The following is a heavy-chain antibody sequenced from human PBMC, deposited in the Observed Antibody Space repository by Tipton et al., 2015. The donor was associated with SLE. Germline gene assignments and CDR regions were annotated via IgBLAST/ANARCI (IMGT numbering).Heavy chain of an antibody. CDR3: ARELGMVAFDI. V-gene: IGHV4-59*01. CDR2: IYYSGST. D-gene: IGHD7-27*01. J-gene: IGHJ3*02. Sequence: TLSLTCTVSGDSISSYYWSWIRQPPGKGLEWIGYIYYSGSTNYNPSLKSRVTISVDTSKNQFSLKLGSVTAADTAVYYCARELGMVAFDIWGQGTMVTVSS. CDR1: GDSISSYY.